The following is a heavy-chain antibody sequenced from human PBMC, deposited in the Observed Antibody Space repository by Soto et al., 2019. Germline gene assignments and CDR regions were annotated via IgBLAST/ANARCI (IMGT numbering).Heavy chain of an antibody. CDR1: GGTFSSYA. Sequence: QVQLVQSGAEVKKPGSSVKVSCKASGGTFSSYAISWVRQAPGQGLEWMGGIIPIFGTANYAQKFQGRVTITADEPTSTAYMELSSLRSEDTAVYYCARGYCISTSCPTGYYYYGMDVWGQGTTVTVSS. CDR2: IIPIFGTA. V-gene: IGHV1-69*12. D-gene: IGHD2-2*01. CDR3: ARGYCISTSCPTGYYYYGMDV. J-gene: IGHJ6*02.